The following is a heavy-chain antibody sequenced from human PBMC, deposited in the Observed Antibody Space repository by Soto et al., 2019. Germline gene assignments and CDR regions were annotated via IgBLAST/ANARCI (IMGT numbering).Heavy chain of an antibody. D-gene: IGHD3-3*01. V-gene: IGHV3-7*05. CDR3: ARDQDRAVEWLQNWFDP. Sequence: GGSLRLSCAASGFTFSSYWMSWVRQAPGKGLEWVANIKQDGSEKYYVDSVKGRFTISRDNAKNSLYLQMNSLRAEDTAVYYCARDQDRAVEWLQNWFDPWGQGTLVTVSS. J-gene: IGHJ5*02. CDR1: GFTFSSYW. CDR2: IKQDGSEK.